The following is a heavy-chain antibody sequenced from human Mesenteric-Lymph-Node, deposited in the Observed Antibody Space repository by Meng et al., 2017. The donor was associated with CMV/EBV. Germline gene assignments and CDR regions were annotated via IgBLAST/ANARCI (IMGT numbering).Heavy chain of an antibody. J-gene: IGHJ4*02. CDR1: GFTFSSYS. V-gene: IGHV3-21*01. CDR3: VKSAAIATQYFES. CDR2: ISSSSSYI. D-gene: IGHD2-21*01. Sequence: GESLKISCAASGFTFSSYSMNWVRQAPGKGLEWVSSISSSSSYIYYADSVKGRFTISRDNAKNSLYLQMNSLRAEDTAVYYCVKSAAIATQYFESWGQGTLVTVSS.